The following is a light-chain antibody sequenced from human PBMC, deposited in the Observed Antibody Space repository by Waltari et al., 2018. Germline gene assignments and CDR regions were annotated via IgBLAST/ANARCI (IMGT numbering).Light chain of an antibody. CDR3: QSSDSRNTYVV. V-gene: IGLV3-25*03. CDR1: ALPKQY. J-gene: IGLJ2*01. CDR2: KDS. Sequence: SYELTQPPSVSVSPGQTARIPCSGDALPKQYAFWYQQKPGQAPVMIIFKDSGRPSGIPERFSGSSSGTTVLLTISAVQAEDEADYYCQSSDSRNTYVVFGGGTKLTVL.